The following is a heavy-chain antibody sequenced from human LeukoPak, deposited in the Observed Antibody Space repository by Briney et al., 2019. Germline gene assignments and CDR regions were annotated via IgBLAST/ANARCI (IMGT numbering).Heavy chain of an antibody. CDR2: IRSKAYGGTT. J-gene: IGHJ4*02. CDR3: TRHYGSYDSSGPDDSDY. CDR1: GFTFGDYA. D-gene: IGHD3-22*01. V-gene: IGHV3-49*03. Sequence: PGGSLRLPCTASGFTFGDYAMSWFRQAPGKGLEWVGFIRSKAYGGTTEYAASVKGRFTISRDDSKSIAYLQMNSLKTEDTAVYYCTRHYGSYDSSGPDDSDYWGQGTLVTVSS.